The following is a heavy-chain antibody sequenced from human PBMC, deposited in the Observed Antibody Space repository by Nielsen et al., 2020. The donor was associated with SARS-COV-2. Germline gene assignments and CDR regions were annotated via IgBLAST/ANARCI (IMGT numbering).Heavy chain of an antibody. Sequence: GESLKISCAASGFTFSSYAMHWVRQAPGKGLEWVAVISYDGSNKYYADSVKGRFTISRDNSKNTLYLQMNSLRAEDTAVYYCARRRGGRMIVVVRYPYYFDYWGQGTLVTVSS. J-gene: IGHJ4*02. CDR2: ISYDGSNK. D-gene: IGHD3-22*01. CDR3: ARRRGGRMIVVVRYPYYFDY. CDR1: GFTFSSYA. V-gene: IGHV3-30-3*01.